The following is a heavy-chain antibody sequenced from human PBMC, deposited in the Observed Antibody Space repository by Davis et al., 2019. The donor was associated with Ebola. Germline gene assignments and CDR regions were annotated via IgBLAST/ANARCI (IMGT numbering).Heavy chain of an antibody. CDR3: ARVGYHDSGPYSRITAY. D-gene: IGHD3-22*01. CDR2: INSDGSFR. J-gene: IGHJ4*02. V-gene: IGHV3-74*01. Sequence: PGGSLRLSCAASGFPFNNYWMHWVRQTPGRGLAWVALINSDGSFRTYADSVRGRFTISRDNAKNTLYLKIDRLIDEDTALYYCARVGYHDSGPYSRITAYWGQGTLVTVSS. CDR1: GFPFNNYW.